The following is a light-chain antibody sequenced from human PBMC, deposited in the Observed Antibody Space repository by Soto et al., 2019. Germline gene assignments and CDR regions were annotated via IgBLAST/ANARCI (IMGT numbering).Light chain of an antibody. CDR3: QQSYSTPTWT. CDR2: AAS. V-gene: IGKV1-39*01. J-gene: IGKJ1*01. CDR1: QSISDY. Sequence: DIQMTQSPSSLSASVGDRVTITCRASQSISDYLNWYQQKPGKAPKLLVYAASSLVSGVPSRFSASGSGTVFTLTITSLQPEDFASYYCQQSYSTPTWTFGQGTKVEIK.